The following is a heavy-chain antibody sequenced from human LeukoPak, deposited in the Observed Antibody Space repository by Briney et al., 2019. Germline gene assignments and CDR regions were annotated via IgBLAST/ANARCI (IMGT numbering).Heavy chain of an antibody. V-gene: IGHV1-58*01. CDR1: GFTFTSSS. Sequence: SVKVSCKASGFTFTSSSVQWVRQARGERLEWIGWIGIGSGNTNSAQTFQERVTITRDMSTSTAYMELSSLRSDDTAVHYCAAGGYSGYDCPPFDCWGQGTLVTVSS. J-gene: IGHJ4*02. CDR2: IGIGSGNT. D-gene: IGHD5-12*01. CDR3: AAGGYSGYDCPPFDC.